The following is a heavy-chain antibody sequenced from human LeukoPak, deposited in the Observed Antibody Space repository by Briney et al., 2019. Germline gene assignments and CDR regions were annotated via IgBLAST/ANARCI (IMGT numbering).Heavy chain of an antibody. Sequence: GGSLRLSCAASGFTFSSYGMHWVRQSPGKGLDWVAFIRNDGTKKNYADSVKGRFTISRDNSKNTLYLQMDSLSAEDTAVYYCVKVDAWGQGTLVTVSS. D-gene: IGHD2-8*01. J-gene: IGHJ4*02. V-gene: IGHV3-30*02. CDR1: GFTFSSYG. CDR2: IRNDGTKK. CDR3: VKVDA.